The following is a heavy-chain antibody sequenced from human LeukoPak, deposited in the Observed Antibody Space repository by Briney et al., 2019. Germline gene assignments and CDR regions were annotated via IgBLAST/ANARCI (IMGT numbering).Heavy chain of an antibody. D-gene: IGHD1-26*01. Sequence: AASVKVSCKASGGTFSSYAISWVRQAPGQGLEWMGGIIPIFGTANYAQKFQGRVTITTDESTSTAYMELSSLRSEDTAVYYCARAMSQGPSGSYFDFDYWGQGTLVTVSS. V-gene: IGHV1-69*05. J-gene: IGHJ4*02. CDR1: GGTFSSYA. CDR2: IIPIFGTA. CDR3: ARAMSQGPSGSYFDFDY.